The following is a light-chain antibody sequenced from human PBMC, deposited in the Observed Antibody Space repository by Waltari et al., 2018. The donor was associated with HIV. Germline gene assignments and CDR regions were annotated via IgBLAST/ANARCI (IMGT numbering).Light chain of an antibody. CDR1: QSVARSY. CDR2: DTD. CDR3: QHFTSPTWT. V-gene: IGKV3-20*01. J-gene: IGKJ1*01. Sequence: EIVLTQSPRTLSVSPGQRFPLPCRASQSVARSYLAWYQQRLGQAPRLLISDTDKRATGIPERFSGWGSETHFVLTISRLESEDFAGYFCQHFTSPTWTFGQGTKLEI.